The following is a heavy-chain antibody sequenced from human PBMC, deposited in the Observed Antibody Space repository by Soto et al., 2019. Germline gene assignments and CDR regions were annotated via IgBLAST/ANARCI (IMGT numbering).Heavy chain of an antibody. CDR1: GYTFTSYY. D-gene: IGHD2-15*01. V-gene: IGHV1-46*01. CDR2: IDPSGGGT. Sequence: ASVKVSCKASGYTFTSYYMHWVRQAPGQGLEWMGIIDPSGGGTSYAQKFQGRLTMTRDTSTSTVYMELSSLRSEDTAVYYCARDRVDCNGGNCWRSGEDTWGQGTPVTVSS. J-gene: IGHJ4*02. CDR3: ARDRVDCNGGNCWRSGEDT.